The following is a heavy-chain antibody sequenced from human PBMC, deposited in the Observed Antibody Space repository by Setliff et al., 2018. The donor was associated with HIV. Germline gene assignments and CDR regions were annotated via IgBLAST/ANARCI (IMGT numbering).Heavy chain of an antibody. CDR1: GGSISSGSYY. CDR3: AREIVNDYNFWSGYYYYYYGMDV. V-gene: IGHV4-61*02. J-gene: IGHJ6*02. Sequence: KPSETLSLTCTVSGGSISSGSYYWSWIRQPAGKGLEWIGRIYTSGSTNYNPSLKSRVTISVDTSKNQFSLKLSSVTAADTAVYYCAREIVNDYNFWSGYYYYYYGMDVWGQGTTVTVSS. D-gene: IGHD3-3*01. CDR2: IYTSGST.